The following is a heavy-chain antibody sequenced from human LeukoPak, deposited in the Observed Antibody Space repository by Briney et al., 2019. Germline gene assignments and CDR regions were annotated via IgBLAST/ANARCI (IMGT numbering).Heavy chain of an antibody. CDR3: ARSTRAADGTGPYCSDS. J-gene: IGHJ4*02. D-gene: IGHD6-13*01. CDR2: IYYSGST. CDR1: GGSFSGYY. V-gene: IGHV4-59*01. Sequence: SETLSLTCAVYGGSFSGYYWSWIRQPPGKGLEWIGYIYYSGSTNYNPSLKSRVAISVDTSRNQFSLKLSSVTAADTAVYYCARSTRAADGTGPYCSDSWGLGTLVTVSS.